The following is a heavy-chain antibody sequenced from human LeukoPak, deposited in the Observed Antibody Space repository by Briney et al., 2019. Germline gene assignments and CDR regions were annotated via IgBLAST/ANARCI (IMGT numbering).Heavy chain of an antibody. CDR1: GFXFSRYE. CDR2: ISTGGSPL. CDR3: ARSQLWSLDAFDV. V-gene: IGHV3-48*03. D-gene: IGHD1-1*01. J-gene: IGHJ3*01. Sequence: PGGSLRLSCEASGFXFSRYEVNWVRQAPGKGLEWISYISTGGSPLHYADFVKGRFTISRDNTKNSLYLQMNSLRAEDTAVYYCARSQLWSLDAFDVWGQGTMVTVSS.